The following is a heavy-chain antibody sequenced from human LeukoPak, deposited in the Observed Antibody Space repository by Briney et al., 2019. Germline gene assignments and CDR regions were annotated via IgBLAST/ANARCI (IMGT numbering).Heavy chain of an antibody. D-gene: IGHD1-1*01. CDR2: ISGSGGIT. Sequence: GSLRLSCTASGFAFSTYGMGWGRRAPGKGLEWVSVISGSGGITHYADSVKGRFTISRDNSKNTLFLQMNSLRAEDTAVYYCAKSIQWEQRGLYPYDGLDVWGKGTTVTVSS. CDR3: AKSIQWEQRGLYPYDGLDV. V-gene: IGHV3-23*01. J-gene: IGHJ6*04. CDR1: GFAFSTYG.